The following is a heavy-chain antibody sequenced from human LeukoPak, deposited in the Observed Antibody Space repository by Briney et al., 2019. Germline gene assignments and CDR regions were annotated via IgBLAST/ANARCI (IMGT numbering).Heavy chain of an antibody. J-gene: IGHJ3*02. CDR1: GGSFSSSNYY. CDR2: IYYSGST. Sequence: SETLSLTCTVSGGSFSSSNYYWGWIRQPPGKGLEWIGTIYYSGSTCYNPSLKSRVTISLDTSKNQFSLKLSSVTAADTAVYYCARDYGSQRWLQFRGLDAFDIWGQGTMVTVSS. D-gene: IGHD5-24*01. V-gene: IGHV4-39*07. CDR3: ARDYGSQRWLQFRGLDAFDI.